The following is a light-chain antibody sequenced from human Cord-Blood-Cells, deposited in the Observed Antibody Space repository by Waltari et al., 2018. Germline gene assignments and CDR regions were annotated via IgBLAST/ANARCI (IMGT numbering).Light chain of an antibody. CDR3: CSYAGSSTYV. J-gene: IGLJ1*01. Sequence: QSALTQPASVSGSPGQSITISCTGTSSDVGSYNLVSWSQQHPGTAPKLMIYEGSKRPSGFSNRFSGSKSGNTASLTSSGLQAEDEADYYCCSYAGSSTYVFGTGTKVTV. CDR2: EGS. CDR1: SSDVGSYNL. V-gene: IGLV2-23*01.